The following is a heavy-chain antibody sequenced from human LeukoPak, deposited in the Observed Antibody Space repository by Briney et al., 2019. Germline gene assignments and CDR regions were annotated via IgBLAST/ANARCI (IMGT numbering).Heavy chain of an antibody. V-gene: IGHV1-18*01. CDR1: GYTFTSYG. CDR3: ARGFIPTTQSSGWYS. CDR2: ISAYNGNT. Sequence: ASVKVSCKASGYTFTSYGISWVRQAPGQGLEWMGWISAYNGNTNYAQKLQGRVTMTTDTSTSTAYMELSSLRSEDTAVYYCARGFIPTTQSSGWYSWGQGSLVTVSS. J-gene: IGHJ4*02. D-gene: IGHD6-19*01.